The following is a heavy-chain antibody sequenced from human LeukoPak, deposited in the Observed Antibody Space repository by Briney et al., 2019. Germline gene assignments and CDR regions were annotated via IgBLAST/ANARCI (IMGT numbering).Heavy chain of an antibody. V-gene: IGHV3-9*01. CDR3: AKDMFSDSSGYQVD. CDR2: ISWNSGSI. J-gene: IGHJ4*02. D-gene: IGHD3-22*01. Sequence: GGSLRLSCAASGFTFSSYAMSWVRQAPGKGLEWVSGISWNSGSIGYADSVKGRFTISRDNAKNSLYLQMNSLRAEDTALYYCAKDMFSDSSGYQVDWGQGTLVTVSS. CDR1: GFTFSSYA.